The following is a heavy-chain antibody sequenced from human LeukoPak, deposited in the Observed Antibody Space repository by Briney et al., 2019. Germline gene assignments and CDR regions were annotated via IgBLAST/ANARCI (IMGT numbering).Heavy chain of an antibody. CDR1: GGTFSSYA. Sequence: SVKVSCKASGGTFSSYAISWVRQAPGQGLEWMGGIIPILGIANYAQKFQGRVTITADKSTSTAYMELSSLRSEDTAVYYCARELSRGSYYYGSGSYIGFDPWGQGTLVTVSS. CDR3: ARELSRGSYYYGSGSYIGFDP. D-gene: IGHD3-10*01. J-gene: IGHJ5*02. V-gene: IGHV1-69*10. CDR2: IIPILGIA.